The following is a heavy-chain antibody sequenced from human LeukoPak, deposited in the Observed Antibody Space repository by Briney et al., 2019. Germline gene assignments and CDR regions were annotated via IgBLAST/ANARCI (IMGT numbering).Heavy chain of an antibody. CDR3: ARGLIYPTSGDYPNYYFDY. CDR2: MNPNSGVT. Sequence: ASVKVSCKASGYTFTSYDINWVRQASGRGLEWMGWMNPNSGVTGYAQKFQGRVSMTRDTSISTAYMELSSLRSEDTAVYYCARGLIYPTSGDYPNYYFDYWGRGTLVTVSS. V-gene: IGHV1-8*01. CDR1: GYTFTSYD. D-gene: IGHD1-1*01. J-gene: IGHJ4*02.